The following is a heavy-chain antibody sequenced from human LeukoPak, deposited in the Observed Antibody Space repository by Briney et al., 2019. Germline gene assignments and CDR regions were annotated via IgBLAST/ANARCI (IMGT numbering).Heavy chain of an antibody. V-gene: IGHV3-11*01. Sequence: GGSLRLSCAASGFTFSDYYMSWIRQAPGKGLEWVSYISSSGSTIYYADSVKGRSTISRDNAKNSLYLQMNSLRAEDTAVYYCARDLGSSTSPNWFDPWGQGTLVTVSS. J-gene: IGHJ5*02. CDR1: GFTFSDYY. CDR2: ISSSGSTI. CDR3: ARDLGSSTSPNWFDP. D-gene: IGHD2-2*01.